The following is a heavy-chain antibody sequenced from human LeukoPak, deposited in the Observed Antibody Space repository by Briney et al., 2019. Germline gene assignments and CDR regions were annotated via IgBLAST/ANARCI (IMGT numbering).Heavy chain of an antibody. CDR2: INPRSGGT. CDR1: GCNFTGYY. D-gene: IGHD5-18*01. Sequence: ASVKVSCKASGCNFTGYYIHWVRQAPGQGLERMWWINPRSGGTNYAQKFQGRITMTGDTSISTAYMELSRLSSDDTAVYFCAGRPDTSMVAIFDYWGQGTLVTISS. J-gene: IGHJ4*02. V-gene: IGHV1-2*02. CDR3: AGRPDTSMVAIFDY.